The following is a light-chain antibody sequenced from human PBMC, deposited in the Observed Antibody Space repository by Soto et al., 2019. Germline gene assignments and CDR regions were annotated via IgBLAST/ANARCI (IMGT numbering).Light chain of an antibody. CDR3: QSYDSSLSGSEV. CDR2: GNS. J-gene: IGLJ2*01. V-gene: IGLV1-40*01. Sequence: QSVLTQPPSVSGAPGQRVTISCTGSSSNIGAGYDVHWYQQLPGTAPKLLIYGNSNRPSGVPDRFSGSKSGTSASLAITGLQAEYEADYYCQSYDSSLSGSEVFGGGTQLTVL. CDR1: SSNIGAGYD.